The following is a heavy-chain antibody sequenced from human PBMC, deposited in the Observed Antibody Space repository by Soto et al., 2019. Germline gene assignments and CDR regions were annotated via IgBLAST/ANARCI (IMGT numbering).Heavy chain of an antibody. CDR3: AREGVREGMDV. CDR2: MNPNSGGA. Sequence: GDSVSVSCKAPGDTFTAYDMYWVRQAPGQGLEWMGWMNPNSGGANYAQKFRGWVTMTRDTSISTAYMEMSRVTSDDTAVYYCAREGVREGMDVWGRGTTVTVSS. D-gene: IGHD6-6*01. V-gene: IGHV1-2*04. CDR1: GDTFTAYD. J-gene: IGHJ6*02.